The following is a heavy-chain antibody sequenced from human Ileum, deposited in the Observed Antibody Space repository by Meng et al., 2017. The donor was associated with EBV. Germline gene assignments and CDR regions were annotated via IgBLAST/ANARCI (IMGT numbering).Heavy chain of an antibody. CDR1: GSSVRGGGFP. D-gene: IGHD1-26*01. Sequence: QVWRRSSGAGLVYPWETLSISCAALGSSVRGGGFPWSWIGKPPGKGLEWIGCMYVSASGKGKYNPSLNSRVIISLDTSKNNFVLKLTSVTAADTAVYYGAYYTAERGGVGYWGQGTLVTVSS. J-gene: IGHJ4*02. V-gene: IGHV4-61*03. CDR3: AYYTAERGGVGY. CDR2: VSASGKG.